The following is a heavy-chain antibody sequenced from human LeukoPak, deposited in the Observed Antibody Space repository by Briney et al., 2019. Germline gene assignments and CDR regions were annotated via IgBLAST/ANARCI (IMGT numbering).Heavy chain of an antibody. CDR3: ARAAGDLDY. V-gene: IGHV1-8*01. Sequence: ASVKVSCKASGYTFTTYDINWVRQATGQGLEWVGWMNPNSGNTGSAQKFQGRVTMTRDTSISTAYMELSSLRSEDTAIYYCARAAGDLDYWGQGTLVTVSS. CDR2: MNPNSGNT. CDR1: GYTFTTYD. J-gene: IGHJ4*02.